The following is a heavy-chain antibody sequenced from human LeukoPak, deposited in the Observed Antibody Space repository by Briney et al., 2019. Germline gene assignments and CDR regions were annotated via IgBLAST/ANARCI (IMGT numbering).Heavy chain of an antibody. CDR1: GFTFSSYG. J-gene: IGHJ5*02. CDR3: AKDFRDDCSGGSCNWFDP. CDR2: ISYDGSNK. Sequence: GRSLRLSCAASGFTFSSYGIHWVRQTPGKGLEWVAVISYDGSNKYYADSVKGRFTISRDNSKSTLYLQMNSLRAEDTAVYYCAKDFRDDCSGGSCNWFDPRGQGTLVTVSS. V-gene: IGHV3-30*18. D-gene: IGHD2-15*01.